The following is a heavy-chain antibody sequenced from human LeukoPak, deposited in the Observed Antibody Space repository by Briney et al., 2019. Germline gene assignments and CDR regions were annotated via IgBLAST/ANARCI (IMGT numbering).Heavy chain of an antibody. CDR1: GFTFSSYA. V-gene: IGHV3-23*01. Sequence: PGGSLRLSCAASGFTFSSYAMSWVRQAPGKGLEWVLAISGSGGSTYYADSVKGRFTISRDNSKNTLYLQMNSLRAGDTAVYYCAKDSVPRVTMIVVVITTGFDYWGQGTLVTVSS. CDR2: ISGSGGST. D-gene: IGHD3-22*01. CDR3: AKDSVPRVTMIVVVITTGFDY. J-gene: IGHJ4*02.